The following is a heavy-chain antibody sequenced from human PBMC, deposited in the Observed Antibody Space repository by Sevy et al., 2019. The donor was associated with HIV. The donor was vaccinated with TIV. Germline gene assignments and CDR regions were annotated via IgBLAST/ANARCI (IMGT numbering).Heavy chain of an antibody. D-gene: IGHD1-26*01. J-gene: IGHJ3*02. V-gene: IGHV3-23*01. CDR3: AKDTDSGSYLNDAFDI. Sequence: GGSLRLSCAASGFTFSSFAMSWVRQIPGKGLEWVSGLNGSGGRTYYPDSVKGRFTISRDNSKNTLYLQMNSLRAEDTAVYYCAKDTDSGSYLNDAFDIWGQGTMVTVSS. CDR1: GFTFSSFA. CDR2: LNGSGGRT.